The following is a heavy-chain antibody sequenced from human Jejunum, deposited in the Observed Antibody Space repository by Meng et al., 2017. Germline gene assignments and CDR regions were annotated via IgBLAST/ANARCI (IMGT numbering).Heavy chain of an antibody. J-gene: IGHJ3*02. CDR1: GFTFRTSC. CDR2: ISWSSTYK. D-gene: IGHD5/OR15-5a*01. CDR3: ARSVGIGSYAFEM. Sequence: GESLNISCAASGFTFRTSCMDWVRQAPGKGLEWVSSISWSSTYKYYADSVKGRFFISRDYADNSLYLKMNSLRADDTAMYYCARSVGIGSYAFEMWGQGTMVTVSS. V-gene: IGHV3-21*06.